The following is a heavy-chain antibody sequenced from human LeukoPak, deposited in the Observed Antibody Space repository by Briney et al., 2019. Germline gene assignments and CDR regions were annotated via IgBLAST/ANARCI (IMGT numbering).Heavy chain of an antibody. J-gene: IGHJ6*03. Sequence: SETLSLTCAVYGGSFSGHYWSWIRQPPGKGLEWIGEINHRGSTNYNPSLKSRATVSVDTSKNQFSLNVNSVTAADTAVYYCARYYYGSGGNYYYYYMDVWGKGTTVTVSS. CDR2: INHRGST. CDR1: GGSFSGHY. CDR3: ARYYYGSGGNYYYYYMDV. D-gene: IGHD3-10*01. V-gene: IGHV4-34*01.